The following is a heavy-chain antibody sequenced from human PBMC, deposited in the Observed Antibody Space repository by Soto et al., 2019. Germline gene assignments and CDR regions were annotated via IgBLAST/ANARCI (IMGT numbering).Heavy chain of an antibody. CDR2: ISYDGSNK. J-gene: IGHJ4*02. CDR3: AREEETGEGGYFDY. D-gene: IGHD7-27*01. Sequence: GGSLRLSCAASGFTFSSYAMHWVRQAPGKGLEWVAVISYDGSNKYYADSVKGRFTISRDNSKNTLYLQMNSLRAEDTAVYYCAREEETGEGGYFDYWGQGTLVTVSS. CDR1: GFTFSSYA. V-gene: IGHV3-30-3*01.